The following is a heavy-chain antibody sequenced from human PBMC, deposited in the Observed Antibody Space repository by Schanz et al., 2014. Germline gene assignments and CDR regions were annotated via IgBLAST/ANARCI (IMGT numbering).Heavy chain of an antibody. CDR1: GFTFSSYA. CDR2: ISGSGGST. Sequence: EVQLLESGGGLVQPGGSLRLSCAASGFTFSSYAMSRVRQAPGKGLEWVSAISGSGGSTYYADSVKGRFTISRDNSKNSLFLQMNSLRPEDTAVYYCAKAADWPVTRFDPWGQGTLVTVSS. V-gene: IGHV3-23*01. J-gene: IGHJ5*02. D-gene: IGHD3-9*01. CDR3: AKAADWPVTRFDP.